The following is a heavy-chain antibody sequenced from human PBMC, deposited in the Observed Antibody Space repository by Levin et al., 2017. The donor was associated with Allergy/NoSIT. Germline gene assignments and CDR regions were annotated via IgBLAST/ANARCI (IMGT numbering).Heavy chain of an antibody. CDR1: GGTFSSYA. CDR3: ARATSSSVRALPYRDGEYYDYYTMDV. Sequence: KISCKASGGTFSSYAISWVRQAPGQGLEWMGGIIPIFGPPNYAQKFQGRVTITADESTSTAYMELSRLKSEDTAVYYCARATSSSVRALPYRDGEYYDYYTMDVWGPGTTVTVSS. D-gene: IGHD6-6*01. J-gene: IGHJ6*02. V-gene: IGHV1-69*01. CDR2: IIPIFGPP.